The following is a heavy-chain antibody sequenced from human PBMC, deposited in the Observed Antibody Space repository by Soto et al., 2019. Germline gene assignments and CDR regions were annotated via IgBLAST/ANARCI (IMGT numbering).Heavy chain of an antibody. Sequence: GESLTISCKFSGDRFTICWIGWVRQLPGKGLEWMGIIYPGDSDTRYSPSFQGQVTISADKSISTAYLQWSSLKASDTAMYYCARHVRGYSYGYGMDVWGQGTTGTVS. D-gene: IGHD5-18*01. CDR1: GDRFTICW. CDR3: ARHVRGYSYGYGMDV. V-gene: IGHV5-51*01. J-gene: IGHJ6*02. CDR2: IYPGDSDT.